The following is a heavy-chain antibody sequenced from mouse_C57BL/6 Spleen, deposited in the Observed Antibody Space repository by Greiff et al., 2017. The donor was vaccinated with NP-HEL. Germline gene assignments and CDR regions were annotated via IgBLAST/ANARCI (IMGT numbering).Heavy chain of an antibody. CDR2: ISDGGSYT. D-gene: IGHD1-1*01. J-gene: IGHJ4*01. V-gene: IGHV5-4*01. Sequence: EVMLVESGGGLVKPGGSLKLSCAASGFTFSSSAMSWVRQTPEKRLEWVATISDGGSYTYYPDNVKGRFTISRDNAKNNLYLQMSHLKSEDTAMYYCARENYGSRRAMDYWGQGTSVTVSS. CDR1: GFTFSSSA. CDR3: ARENYGSRRAMDY.